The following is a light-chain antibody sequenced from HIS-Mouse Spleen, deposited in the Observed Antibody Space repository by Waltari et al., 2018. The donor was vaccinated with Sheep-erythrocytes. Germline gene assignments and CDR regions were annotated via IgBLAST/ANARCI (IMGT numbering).Light chain of an antibody. J-gene: IGLJ3*02. V-gene: IGLV3-1*01. CDR3: QAWDSSTAWV. CDR2: HDS. CDR1: QLGDKY. Sequence: SYELTQPPSVSVSPGQTASITCSGDQLGDKYACWYQQKPGQSPVLVIYHDSKRPSGIPERFSGSNSGNTATLTISGTQAMDEADYYCQAWDSSTAWVFGGGTKLTVL.